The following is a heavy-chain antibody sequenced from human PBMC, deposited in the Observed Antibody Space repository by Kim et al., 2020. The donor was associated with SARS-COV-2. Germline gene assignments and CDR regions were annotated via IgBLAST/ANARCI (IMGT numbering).Heavy chain of an antibody. CDR3: AIRDYGATPDYYYGMDV. CDR1: GYTFTSYG. CDR2: ISAYNGNT. D-gene: IGHD4-17*01. Sequence: ASVKVSCKASGYTFTSYGISWVRQAPGQGLEWMGWISAYNGNTNYAQKLQGRVTMTTDTSTSTAYMELRSLRSDDTAVYYCAIRDYGATPDYYYGMDVWGQGTTVTVSS. V-gene: IGHV1-18*01. J-gene: IGHJ6*02.